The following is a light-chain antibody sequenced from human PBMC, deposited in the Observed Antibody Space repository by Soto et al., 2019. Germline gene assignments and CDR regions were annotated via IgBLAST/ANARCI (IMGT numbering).Light chain of an antibody. CDR2: EVN. CDR3: CSYVGSSILM. Sequence: QSALTQPASVSGSPGQSITISCTGTSRDIGLYNLVSWYQQLPGKAPKLIIYEVNERPSGISDRFSGSKSGNTAPLTISGLQDEDEADYYCCSYVGSSILMFGGGTKLTVL. V-gene: IGLV2-23*02. J-gene: IGLJ3*02. CDR1: SRDIGLYNL.